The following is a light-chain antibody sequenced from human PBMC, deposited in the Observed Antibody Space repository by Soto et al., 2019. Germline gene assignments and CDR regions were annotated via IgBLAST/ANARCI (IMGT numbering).Light chain of an antibody. CDR3: QQYGSSPHIT. V-gene: IGKV3-20*01. Sequence: EVVLTQSPDTLSLSPGERATLSCRASQSVSSPLVWYQQKPGQAPRLVIYDASSRATGIPDRFSGSGSGTDFTLTISRLEPEDFAVYYCQQYGSSPHITFAQRTRLEIK. CDR1: QSVSSP. J-gene: IGKJ5*01. CDR2: DAS.